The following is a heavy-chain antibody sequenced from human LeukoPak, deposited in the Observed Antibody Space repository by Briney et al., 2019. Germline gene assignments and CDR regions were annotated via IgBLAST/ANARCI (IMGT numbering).Heavy chain of an antibody. CDR2: IIPIFGTA. V-gene: IGHV1-69*05. CDR3: QGSGGIRDFDWLL. J-gene: IGHJ4*02. Sequence: GASVKVSCKASGGTFSSYAISWVRQAPGQGLEWMGRIIPIFGTANYAQKFQCRVTITTDESTSTAYMELSSLRSEDTAVYFFQGSGGIRDFDWLLWGQGTLVTVSS. D-gene: IGHD3-9*01. CDR1: GGTFSSYA.